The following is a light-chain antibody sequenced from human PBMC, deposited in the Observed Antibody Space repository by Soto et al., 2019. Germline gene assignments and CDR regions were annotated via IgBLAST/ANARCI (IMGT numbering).Light chain of an antibody. V-gene: IGLV2-11*01. CDR1: SNDVGGYNF. Sequence: QSALTQPRSVSGSPGQSVTISGTGTSNDVGGYNFVSWYQQHPGKVPKLFIYDVSRRPSGVPDRFSGSKSGNTASLTISGLQAEDEADYYSSSYARSYTLVFGGGTKLTVL. CDR2: DVS. CDR3: SSYARSYTLV. J-gene: IGLJ2*01.